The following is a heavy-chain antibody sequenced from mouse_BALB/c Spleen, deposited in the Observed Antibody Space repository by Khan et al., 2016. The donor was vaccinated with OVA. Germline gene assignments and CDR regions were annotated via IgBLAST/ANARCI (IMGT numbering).Heavy chain of an antibody. CDR1: GYTFTDYS. CDR2: IITYNGNT. Sequence: VQLQESGPEVVRPGVSVKISCKGSGYTFTDYSMHWVKQSLAKSQEWIGVIITYNGNTNYNQTFKGKATMTVDKSSSTAYLELTSLTSEDSAIYFWEKLPAYWGQGTLVTVSA. V-gene: IGHV1S137*01. J-gene: IGHJ3*01. CDR3: EKLPAY. D-gene: IGHD2-1*01.